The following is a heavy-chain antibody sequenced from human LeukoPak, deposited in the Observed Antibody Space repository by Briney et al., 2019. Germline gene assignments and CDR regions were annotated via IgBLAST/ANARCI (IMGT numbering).Heavy chain of an antibody. V-gene: IGHV4-4*07. D-gene: IGHD3-22*01. J-gene: IGHJ4*02. Sequence: PSGTLSLTCTVSGGSISSYYWSWIRQPAGKGLEWIGRIYTSGSTNYNPSPKSRVTMSVDTSKNHFSLKLSSVTAADTAVYYCAREATYYYDSSGYYYWRFFLDYWGQGTLVTVSS. CDR1: GGSISSYY. CDR3: AREATYYYDSSGYYYWRFFLDY. CDR2: IYTSGST.